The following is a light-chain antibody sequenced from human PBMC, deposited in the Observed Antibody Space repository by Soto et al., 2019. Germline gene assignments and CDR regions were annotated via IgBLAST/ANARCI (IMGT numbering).Light chain of an antibody. CDR2: DVS. Sequence: DIQMTQSPSTLSASIGDRVTITCRASQSINNWLAWYQQKPGKAPNLLIYDVSNLGSGVPSRFSGSGSGTDFTLTISSLQPEDFATYYCQQSYSSPPAFGGGTKVDIK. CDR1: QSINNW. J-gene: IGKJ4*01. CDR3: QQSYSSPPA. V-gene: IGKV1-5*01.